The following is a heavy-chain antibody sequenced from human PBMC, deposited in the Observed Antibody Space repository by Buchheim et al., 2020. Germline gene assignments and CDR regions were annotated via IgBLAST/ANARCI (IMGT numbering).Heavy chain of an antibody. V-gene: IGHV3-48*02. CDR2: ISSSSSTI. CDR1: GFTFISYI. J-gene: IGHJ6*04. CDR3: ARGNYDFWSGYHFYDYYGMDV. Sequence: EVQLVESVGGLVQPGGSLRLSCAASGFTFISYILNWVRQAPGKGLEWVSYISSSSSTIYYADSVKGRFTISRDNAKNSLYLQMNSLRDEETGVYYCARGNYDFWSGYHFYDYYGMDVWGKGTT. D-gene: IGHD3-3*01.